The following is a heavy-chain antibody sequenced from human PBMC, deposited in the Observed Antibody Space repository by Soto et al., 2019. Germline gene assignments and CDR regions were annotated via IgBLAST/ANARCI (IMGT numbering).Heavy chain of an antibody. J-gene: IGHJ4*02. D-gene: IGHD3-3*01. CDR3: ATDPPGVNGDFDY. V-gene: IGHV3-64D*06. Sequence: GGSMRLSCSASGFTFSIYARHWVRQAPGKGLEYVSSISTNGGSTDYADSVKGRFTISRDNSKNTVYLQMSSLRVEDTAVYYCATDPPGVNGDFDYWGQGTLVTVSS. CDR2: ISTNGGST. CDR1: GFTFSIYA.